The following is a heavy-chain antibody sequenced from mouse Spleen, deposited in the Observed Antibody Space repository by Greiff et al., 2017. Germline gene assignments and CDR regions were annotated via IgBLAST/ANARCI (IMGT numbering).Heavy chain of an antibody. Sequence: VKLMESGPELVKPGASVKISCKASGYAFSSSWMNWVKQRPGKGLEWIGRIYPGDGDTNYNGKFKGKATLTADKSSSTAYMQLSSLTSEDSAVYFCARDELPPYAMNYWGQGTSVTVSS. CDR3: ARDELPPYAMNY. CDR1: GYAFSSSW. V-gene: IGHV1-82*01. CDR2: IYPGDGDT. J-gene: IGHJ4*01.